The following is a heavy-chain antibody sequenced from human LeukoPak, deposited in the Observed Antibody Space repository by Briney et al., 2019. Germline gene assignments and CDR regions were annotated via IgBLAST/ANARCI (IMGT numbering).Heavy chain of an antibody. CDR1: GYTFTSYG. D-gene: IGHD6-13*01. CDR2: ISAYNGNT. V-gene: IGHV1-18*01. J-gene: IGHJ6*02. Sequence: ASVKVSCKASGYTFTSYGISWVRQAPGQGLEWMGWISAYNGNTNYAQKLQGRVTMTTDTSTSTAYMELRSLRSDDTAAYYCARDLATRADGYSSSWYIYYYYYGMDVWGQGTTVTVSS. CDR3: ARDLATRADGYSSSWYIYYYYYGMDV.